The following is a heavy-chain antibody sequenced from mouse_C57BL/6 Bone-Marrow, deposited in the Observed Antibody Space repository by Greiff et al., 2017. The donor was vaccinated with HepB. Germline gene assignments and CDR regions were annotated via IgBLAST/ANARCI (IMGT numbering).Heavy chain of an antibody. CDR3: ARSNSGYVCYAMDY. Sequence: VQLQQSGAELARPGASVKMSCKASGYTFTSYTMHWVKQRPGQGLEWIGYINPSSGYTKYNQKFKDKATLTADKSSSTAYMQLSSLTSEDSAVYYCARSNSGYVCYAMDYWGQGTSVTVSS. V-gene: IGHV1-4*01. D-gene: IGHD3-2*02. CDR2: INPSSGYT. J-gene: IGHJ4*01. CDR1: GYTFTSYT.